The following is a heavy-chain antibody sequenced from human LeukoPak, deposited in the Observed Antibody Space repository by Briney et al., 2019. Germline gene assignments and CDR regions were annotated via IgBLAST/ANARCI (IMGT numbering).Heavy chain of an antibody. CDR3: ARDYYDSSGRYNYYGMDV. J-gene: IGHJ6*02. CDR1: GFTFSSYG. Sequence: GGSLRLSCAASGFTFSSYGMHWVRQAPGKGLEWVAVIWYDGSNKYYADSVKGRFTISRDNSENTLYLQMNSLRAEDTAVYYCARDYYDSSGRYNYYGMDVWGQGTTVTVSS. CDR2: IWYDGSNK. V-gene: IGHV3-33*01. D-gene: IGHD3-22*01.